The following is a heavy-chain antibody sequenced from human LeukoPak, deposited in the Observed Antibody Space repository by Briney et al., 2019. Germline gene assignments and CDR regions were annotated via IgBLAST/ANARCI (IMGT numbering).Heavy chain of an antibody. CDR2: INPSGGST. D-gene: IGHD4-17*01. CDR1: GYTFTSYY. V-gene: IGHV1-46*01. CDR3: TRGGETTVTRPMQY. Sequence: ASVKVSCKAFGYTFTSYYMHWVRQAPGQGLEWMGIINPSGGSTSFAQKFQGRVTTTRDTSTSTVYMELSSLRSEDTAVYYCTRGGETTVTRPMQYWGQGTLVTVSS. J-gene: IGHJ1*01.